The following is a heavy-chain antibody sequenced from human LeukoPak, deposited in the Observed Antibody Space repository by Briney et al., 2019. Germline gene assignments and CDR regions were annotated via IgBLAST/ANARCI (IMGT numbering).Heavy chain of an antibody. CDR3: AKNLFAAGTPYDY. CDR2: ISGSGGST. CDR1: GFTFSSEA. V-gene: IGHV3-23*01. J-gene: IGHJ4*02. D-gene: IGHD6-19*01. Sequence: GGSPRLSCAASGFTFSSEAMSWVRQAPGKGLEWVSAISGSGGSTYYADSVKGRFTISRDNSKNTLYLQMNSLRAEDTAVYYCAKNLFAAGTPYDYWGQGTLVTVSS.